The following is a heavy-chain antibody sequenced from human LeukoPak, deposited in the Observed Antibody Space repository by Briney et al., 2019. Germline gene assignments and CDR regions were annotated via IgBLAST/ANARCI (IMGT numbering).Heavy chain of an antibody. CDR3: ATPVTHYYYYYMDV. Sequence: GGSLRLSCAASGFTFSSYWMSWVRQAPGKGLEWVANIKQDGSEKYYVDSVKGRFTISRDNAKNSLYLQMNSLRAEDTAVYYCATPVTHYYYYYMDVWGKGTTVTVSS. J-gene: IGHJ6*03. V-gene: IGHV3-7*01. CDR1: GFTFSSYW. D-gene: IGHD4-11*01. CDR2: IKQDGSEK.